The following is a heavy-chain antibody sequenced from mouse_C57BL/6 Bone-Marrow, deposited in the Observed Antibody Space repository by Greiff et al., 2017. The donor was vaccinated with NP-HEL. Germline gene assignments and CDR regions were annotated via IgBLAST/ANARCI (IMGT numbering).Heavy chain of an antibody. J-gene: IGHJ3*01. CDR1: GFTFSSYG. Sequence: DVMLVESGGDLVKPGGSLKLSCAASGFTFSSYGMSWVRQTPDKRLEWVATISSGGSYTYYPDSVKGRFTISRDNAKNTLDLQMSILKAEDTSMDYCARHYYDSWFAYWGQGTLVTVSA. CDR3: ARHYYDSWFAY. V-gene: IGHV5-6*02. D-gene: IGHD2-4*01. CDR2: ISSGGSYT.